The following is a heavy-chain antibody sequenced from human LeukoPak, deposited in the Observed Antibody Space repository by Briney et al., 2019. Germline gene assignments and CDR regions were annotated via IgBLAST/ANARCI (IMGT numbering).Heavy chain of an antibody. D-gene: IGHD2-2*01. CDR3: ARGGAQGIVVVPAATVYFDY. CDR2: INHSGST. J-gene: IGHJ4*02. Sequence: SETLSLTCAVYGGSFSGYHWSWIRQPPGKGLEWIGEINHSGSTNYNPSLKSRVTISVDTSKNQFSLKLSSVTAADTAVYYCARGGAQGIVVVPAATVYFDYWGQGTLVTVSS. V-gene: IGHV4-34*01. CDR1: GGSFSGYH.